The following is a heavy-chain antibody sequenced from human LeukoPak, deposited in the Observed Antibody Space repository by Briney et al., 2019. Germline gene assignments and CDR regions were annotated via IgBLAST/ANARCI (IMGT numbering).Heavy chain of an antibody. CDR2: IYHSGST. CDR1: GGSISSSNW. D-gene: IGHD5-24*01. V-gene: IGHV4-4*02. J-gene: IGHJ3*02. CDR3: ARPRDGYNFGAFVM. Sequence: ASGTLSLTCAVSGGSISSSNWWSWVRQPPGKGLEWIGEIYHSGSTNYNPSLKSRVTISVDTSKNQFSLKLSSVTAADTAVYYCARPRDGYNFGAFVMSGQGTLVTVSS.